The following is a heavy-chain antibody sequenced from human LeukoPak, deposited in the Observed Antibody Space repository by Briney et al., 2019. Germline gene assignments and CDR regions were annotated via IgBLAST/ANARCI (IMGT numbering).Heavy chain of an antibody. CDR1: GLTFNNYA. CDR3: TKAPLMSCTGAFCYPFDS. CDR2: TVGSRPDT. J-gene: IGHJ4*02. Sequence: GGSLRLSCAASGLTFNNYAMSWVRQTPGKGLGWVSATVGSRPDTYHADSVKGRFTVSRDNSRNTLYLQMNNLRIEDSAVYYCTKAPLMSCTGAFCYPFDSWGQGVLVTVSS. D-gene: IGHD2-8*02. V-gene: IGHV3-23*01.